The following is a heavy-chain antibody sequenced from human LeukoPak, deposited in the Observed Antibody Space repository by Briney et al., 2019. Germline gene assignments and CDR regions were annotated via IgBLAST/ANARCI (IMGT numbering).Heavy chain of an antibody. CDR1: GGSISSSSYY. CDR2: IYSSGTT. CDR3: VQNIPGTIEH. D-gene: IGHD1-7*01. V-gene: IGHV4-39*01. J-gene: IGHJ1*01. Sequence: SETLSLTCTVSGGSISSSSYYWGWIRQPPGKGLECFGNIYSSGTTYYNPSLKSRVTISIDTSKSQFSLRLSSVTAADTAVYYCVQNIPGTIEHWGQGTLVTVSS.